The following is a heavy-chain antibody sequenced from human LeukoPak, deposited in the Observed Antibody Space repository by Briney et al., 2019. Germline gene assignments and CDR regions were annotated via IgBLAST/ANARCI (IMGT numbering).Heavy chain of an antibody. J-gene: IGHJ4*02. V-gene: IGHV4-59*12. D-gene: IGHD3-22*01. CDR1: GGSISSYY. CDR2: IYYSGST. CDR3: ARSAGFYYDSSGYYFY. Sequence: SETLSLTCTVSGGSISSYYWSWIRQPPGKGLEWIGYIYYSGSTNYNPSLKSRVTISVDTSKNQFSLNLSSVTAADTAVYYCARSAGFYYDSSGYYFYWGQGTLVTVSS.